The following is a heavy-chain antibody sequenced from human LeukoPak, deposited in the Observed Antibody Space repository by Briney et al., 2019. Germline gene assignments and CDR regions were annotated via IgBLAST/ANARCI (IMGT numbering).Heavy chain of an antibody. CDR3: ARDHHGYGDYVSAPAPYYFDY. V-gene: IGHV4-59*12. Sequence: SETLSLTCTVSGGSISSYYWSWIRQPPGKGLEWVGYIYYSGSTNYNPSLKSRVTISVDTSKNQFSLKLSSVTAADTAVYYCARDHHGYGDYVSAPAPYYFDYWGQGTLVTVSS. J-gene: IGHJ4*02. CDR1: GGSISSYY. D-gene: IGHD4-17*01. CDR2: IYYSGST.